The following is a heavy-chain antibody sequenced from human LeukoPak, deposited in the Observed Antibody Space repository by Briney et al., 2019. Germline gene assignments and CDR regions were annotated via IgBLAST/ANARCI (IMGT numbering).Heavy chain of an antibody. CDR3: ARDMRYCSSTSCYAADY. Sequence: GGSLRPSCAASGFTFSSYSMNWVRQAPGKGLEWVSYISSSSSTIYYADSVKGRFTISRDNAKNSLYLQMNSLRAEDTAVYYCARDMRYCSSTSCYAADYWGQGTLVTVSS. CDR2: ISSSSSTI. D-gene: IGHD2-2*01. J-gene: IGHJ4*02. CDR1: GFTFSSYS. V-gene: IGHV3-48*01.